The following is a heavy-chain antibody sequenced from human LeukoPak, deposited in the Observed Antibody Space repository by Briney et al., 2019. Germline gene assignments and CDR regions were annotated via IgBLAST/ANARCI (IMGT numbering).Heavy chain of an antibody. CDR2: ISRRSSSK. Sequence: PGGTLRLSCAASGFTFSSYSMNCVRQAPAKGLEWVSNISRRSSSKYYADSVKGRFTISRDNDKNSLYLQMNSLRSEDTAVYYCARARQGASRGAFDIWGQGTMVTVSP. J-gene: IGHJ3*02. CDR1: GFTFSSYS. V-gene: IGHV3-48*01. D-gene: IGHD1-26*01. CDR3: ARARQGASRGAFDI.